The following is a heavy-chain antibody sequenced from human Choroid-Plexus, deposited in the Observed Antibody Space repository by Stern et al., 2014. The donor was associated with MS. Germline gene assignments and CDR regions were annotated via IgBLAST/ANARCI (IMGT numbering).Heavy chain of an antibody. J-gene: IGHJ5*02. CDR3: AKDRQYLTYFFDH. CDR2: VSYDGSNK. Sequence: VQLVESGGGVVQPGRPLRLSCVASGFTFGSCAMHWVRQAHGTGLAWVAGVSYDGSNKYYADSVKGRFTISRDNSQNTLYMQMSSLRPEDTAVYYCAKDRQYLTYFFDHWGQGSLVTVSS. D-gene: IGHD2/OR15-2a*01. V-gene: IGHV3-30*18. CDR1: GFTFGSCA.